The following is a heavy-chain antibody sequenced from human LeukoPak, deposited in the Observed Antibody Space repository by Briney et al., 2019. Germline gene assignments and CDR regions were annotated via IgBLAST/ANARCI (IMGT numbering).Heavy chain of an antibody. CDR1: GFTLDEYG. CDR3: ARARNYYDSSGPESGAFDI. J-gene: IGHJ3*02. Sequence: GGSPRLSCAASGFTLDEYGMRWVRQAPGKGLEWVSGINWYGGSTGYAVSAKGRFTISRDNAKTSLYLQMNSLRAEGTALYYCARARNYYDSSGPESGAFDIWGEGTMVTVSS. CDR2: INWYGGST. V-gene: IGHV3-20*04. D-gene: IGHD3-22*01.